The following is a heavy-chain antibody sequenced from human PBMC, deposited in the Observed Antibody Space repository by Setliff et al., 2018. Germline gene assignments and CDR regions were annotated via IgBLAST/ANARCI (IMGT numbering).Heavy chain of an antibody. CDR3: ARGNPYGEEYFQH. J-gene: IGHJ1*01. V-gene: IGHV1-69*10. CDR1: GGTFSSYA. D-gene: IGHD4-17*01. Sequence: ASVKVSCKASGGTFSSYAISWVRRAPGQGLEWMGGIIPILGIANYAQKFQGRVTITADKSTSTAYMELSSLRSEDTAVYYCARGNPYGEEYFQHWGQGTLVTVSS. CDR2: IIPILGIA.